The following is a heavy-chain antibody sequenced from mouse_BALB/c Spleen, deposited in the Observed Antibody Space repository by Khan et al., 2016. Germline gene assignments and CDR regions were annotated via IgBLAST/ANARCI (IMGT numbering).Heavy chain of an antibody. D-gene: IGHD2-1*01. CDR2: INTHSGVP. CDR1: GYIFTTAG. Sequence: QIQLVQSGPELKKPGETVRISCKASGYIFTTAGMQWVQKMPGKGLKWIGWINTHSGVPQYAEDFTGRFAFSLETSPSTAYLQIRKLKDEHTATYFCARTVGNYGYFDYWDHDTTRTVSS. CDR3: ARTVGNYGYFDY. J-gene: IGHJ2*01. V-gene: IGHV9-4*02.